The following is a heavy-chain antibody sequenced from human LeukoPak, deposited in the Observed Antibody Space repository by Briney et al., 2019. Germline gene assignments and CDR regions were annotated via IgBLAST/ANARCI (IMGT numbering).Heavy chain of an antibody. CDR1: GFTFSSYS. CDR2: ISSSSSYI. Sequence: GGSLRLSCAASGFTFSSYSMTWVRQAPGKGLEWVSSISSSSSYIYCADSVKGRFTISRDNAKNSLYLQMNSLRAEDTAVYYCARDQESGDSSGYSEGNWFDPWGQGTLVTVSS. CDR3: ARDQESGDSSGYSEGNWFDP. V-gene: IGHV3-21*01. J-gene: IGHJ5*02. D-gene: IGHD3-22*01.